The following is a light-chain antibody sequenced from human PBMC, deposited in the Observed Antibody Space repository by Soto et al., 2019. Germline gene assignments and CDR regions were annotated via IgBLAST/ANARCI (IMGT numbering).Light chain of an antibody. CDR1: SSDVGGYNY. Sequence: QSVLTQPASVSWSPGQSITISCTGTSSDVGGYNYVSWYQQHPGKAQKLMIYDVGNRPSGVSNRFSGSKSGNTASLTISGLQAEDEADYYCSSYTSSSTLSYVFGTGTKVTVL. V-gene: IGLV2-14*01. CDR3: SSYTSSSTLSYV. J-gene: IGLJ1*01. CDR2: DVG.